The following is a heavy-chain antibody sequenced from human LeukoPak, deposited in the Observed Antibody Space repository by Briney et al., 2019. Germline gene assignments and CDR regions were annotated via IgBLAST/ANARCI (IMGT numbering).Heavy chain of an antibody. Sequence: SETLPLTCTVSGGSISSNTYHWSWIRQPPGKGLEWIGYMYYTGATSYNPSLKSRVTISLDTSKNQFSLKLHSVTAADTAVYYCARFRGSGWYYFDSWGQGTLVTVSS. V-gene: IGHV4-61*01. D-gene: IGHD6-19*01. J-gene: IGHJ4*02. CDR2: MYYTGAT. CDR3: ARFRGSGWYYFDS. CDR1: GGSISSNTYH.